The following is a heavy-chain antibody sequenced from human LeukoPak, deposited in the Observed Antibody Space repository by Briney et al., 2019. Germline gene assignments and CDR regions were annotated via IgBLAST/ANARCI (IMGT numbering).Heavy chain of an antibody. V-gene: IGHV1-18*01. CDR2: ISAYNGNT. CDR1: GYTFTSYG. Sequence: ASVKVSCKASGYTFTSYGISWVRQAPGQGLEWMGWISAYNGNTNYAQKLQGRVTMTTDTSTSTAYMELRSLRSDDTAVYYCARDGAPYDFWSGYYTPYYYMDVWGKGTTVTVSS. D-gene: IGHD3-3*01. J-gene: IGHJ6*03. CDR3: ARDGAPYDFWSGYYTPYYYMDV.